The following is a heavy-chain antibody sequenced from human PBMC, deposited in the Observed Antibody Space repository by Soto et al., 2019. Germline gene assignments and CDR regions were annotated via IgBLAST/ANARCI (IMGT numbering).Heavy chain of an antibody. V-gene: IGHV4-30-4*01. J-gene: IGHJ3*02. Sequence: QVQLQESGPGLVKPSQTLSLTCTVSGGSISSGDYYWSWIRQPPGKGLEWIGYIYYSGSTYYNPSLKSRVTISVDTSKNQFSLKLSSVTAADTAVYYCARVQYYYDSSEESGDAFDIWGQGTMVTVSS. CDR1: GGSISSGDYY. D-gene: IGHD3-22*01. CDR3: ARVQYYYDSSEESGDAFDI. CDR2: IYYSGST.